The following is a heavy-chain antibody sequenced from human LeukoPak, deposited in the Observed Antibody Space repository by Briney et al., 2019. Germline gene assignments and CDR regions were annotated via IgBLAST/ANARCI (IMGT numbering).Heavy chain of an antibody. D-gene: IGHD4-17*01. CDR1: GFTFSSYW. J-gene: IGHJ4*02. CDR3: ATTVTPKSQFDY. Sequence: HTGGSLRLSCAASGFTFSSYWMHWVRQAPGKGLVWVSRINSDGSSTSYADSVKGRFTISRDNAKNTLYLQMNSLRAEDTAVYYCATTVTPKSQFDYWGQGTLVTVSS. CDR2: INSDGSST. V-gene: IGHV3-74*01.